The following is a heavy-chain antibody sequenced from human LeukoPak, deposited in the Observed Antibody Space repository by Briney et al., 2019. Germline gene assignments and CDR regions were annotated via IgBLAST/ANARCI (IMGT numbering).Heavy chain of an antibody. Sequence: SGGSLRLSCAASGFTFDDYAMHWFRQAPGKGLEGVSGISWNSDSIGYAGSVKGRFIISRDNAKNSLYLQMNSLRAEDTALYSCARGAALDYYDSIDIWGQGTMVTVSS. D-gene: IGHD3-22*01. CDR3: ARGAALDYYDSIDI. J-gene: IGHJ3*02. CDR2: ISWNSDSI. CDR1: GFTFDDYA. V-gene: IGHV3-9*01.